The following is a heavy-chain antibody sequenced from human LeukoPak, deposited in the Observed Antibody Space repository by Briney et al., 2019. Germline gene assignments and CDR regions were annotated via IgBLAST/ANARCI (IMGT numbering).Heavy chain of an antibody. V-gene: IGHV4-39*07. J-gene: IGHJ4*02. CDR1: GGSISSSSYY. Sequence: SETLSLTCIVSGGSISSSSYYWVWVRQPPGKGLEWIGTIFSSGSAFYNPSLKSRVTTSVDKPKSQFSLKLTSVTAADTAIYYCARGNEYTWWQWSQGTLVTVSS. CDR2: IFSSGSA. D-gene: IGHD2-15*01. CDR3: ARGNEYTWWQ.